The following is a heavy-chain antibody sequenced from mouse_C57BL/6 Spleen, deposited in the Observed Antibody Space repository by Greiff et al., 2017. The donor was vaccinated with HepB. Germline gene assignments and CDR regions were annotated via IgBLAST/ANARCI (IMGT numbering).Heavy chain of an antibody. CDR3: ARWLGLMDY. D-gene: IGHD2-2*01. CDR2: INPNNGGT. J-gene: IGHJ4*01. CDR1: GYTFTDYY. Sequence: EVQLQQSGPELVKPVASVKISCKASGYTFTDYYMNWVKQSHGKSLEWIGDINPNNGGTSYNQKFKGKATLTVDKSSSTAYMEIRSLTSEDSAVYYCARWLGLMDYWGQGTSVTVSS. V-gene: IGHV1-26*01.